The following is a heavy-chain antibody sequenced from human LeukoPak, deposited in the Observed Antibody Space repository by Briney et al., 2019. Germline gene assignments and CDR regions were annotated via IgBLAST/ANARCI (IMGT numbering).Heavy chain of an antibody. CDR3: ARETSQKGAHYMDV. J-gene: IGHJ6*03. CDR1: GGSISSYY. D-gene: IGHD3-16*01. V-gene: IGHV4-59*01. Sequence: KPSETLSLTCGVSGGSISSYYWAWIRQAPGKGLEWIGYIYYAGSTNYNPSLKSRVTISVDTSKNQFSLKLSSVTAADTAVYYCARETSQKGAHYMDVWGKGTTVTISS. CDR2: IYYAGST.